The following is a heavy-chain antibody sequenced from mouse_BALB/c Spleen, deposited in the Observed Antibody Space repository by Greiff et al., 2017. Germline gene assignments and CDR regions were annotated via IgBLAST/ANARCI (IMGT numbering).Heavy chain of an antibody. J-gene: IGHJ2*01. CDR3: TRDYYGSSFLDY. D-gene: IGHD1-1*01. V-gene: IGHV1-69*02. CDR1: GYTFTSYW. CDR2: IYPSDSYT. Sequence: VQLQQPGAELVRPGASVKLSCKASGYTFTSYWINWVKQRPGQGLEWIGNIYPSDSYTNYNQKFKDKATLTVDKSSSTAYMQLSSPTSEDSAVYYCTRDYYGSSFLDYWGQGTTLTVSS.